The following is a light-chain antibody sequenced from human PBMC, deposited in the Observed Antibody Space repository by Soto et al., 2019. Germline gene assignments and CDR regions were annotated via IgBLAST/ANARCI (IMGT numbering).Light chain of an antibody. V-gene: IGLV2-8*01. Sequence: QSALTQPPSASGSPGQSVTISCTGTSSDVGGYNYVSWYQQHPGAAPKLMIYEVVKRPSGVPDRFSGSKSGNTASLTVSGLQAEDESDYYCSSYGVDKNVVFGGGTKVTVL. J-gene: IGLJ2*01. CDR3: SSYGVDKNVV. CDR2: EVV. CDR1: SSDVGGYNY.